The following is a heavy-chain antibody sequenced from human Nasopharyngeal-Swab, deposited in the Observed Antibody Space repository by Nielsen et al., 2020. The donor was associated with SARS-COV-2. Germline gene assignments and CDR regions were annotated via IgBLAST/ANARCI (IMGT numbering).Heavy chain of an antibody. CDR2: ISSSSSTI. CDR3: ARQVVRGEYYYYGMDV. V-gene: IGHV3-48*02. D-gene: IGHD3-10*01. Sequence: GSSLNISCAASGSIFSSYSMNWVRPAPGKGLEWVSYISSSSSTIYYADSVKGRFTISRDNAKNSLYLQMNSLRDEDTAVYYCARQVVRGEYYYYGMDVWGQGTTVTVSS. J-gene: IGHJ6*02. CDR1: GSIFSSYS.